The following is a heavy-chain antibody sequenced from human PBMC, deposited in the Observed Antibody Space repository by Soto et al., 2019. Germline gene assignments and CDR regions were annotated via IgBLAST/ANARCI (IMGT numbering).Heavy chain of an antibody. V-gene: IGHV4-34*01. J-gene: IGHJ4*02. Sequence: QVQLQQWGAGLLKPSETLSPTCAVSGGSFSGYYWCWLRQPPGQGLEWFGEINHSGSTTYNPSLKRRVTRSVDTAKNQSTRKLSAVTAADTAVDYGAGDSRITGHHAHSGDYWGQGTLVTVSS. D-gene: IGHD1-20*01. CDR1: GGSFSGYY. CDR2: INHSGST. CDR3: AGDSRITGHHAHSGDY.